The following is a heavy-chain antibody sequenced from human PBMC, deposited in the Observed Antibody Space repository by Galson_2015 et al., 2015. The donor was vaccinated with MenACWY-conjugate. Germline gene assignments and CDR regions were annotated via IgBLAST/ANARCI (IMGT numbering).Heavy chain of an antibody. CDR3: AKDYYCSTGCRFAP. V-gene: IGHV3-30*02. J-gene: IGHJ5*02. CDR2: IRYDGSNK. Sequence: SLRLSCAASGFTFSTYDMHWVRQAPGKGLEWVSFIRYDGSNKYYADSLKGRFTISRDNSKNTVYLQMNSLRAEDTAVYYCAKDYYCSTGCRFAPWGQGTQVTVSS. D-gene: IGHD2-2*01. CDR1: GFTFSTYD.